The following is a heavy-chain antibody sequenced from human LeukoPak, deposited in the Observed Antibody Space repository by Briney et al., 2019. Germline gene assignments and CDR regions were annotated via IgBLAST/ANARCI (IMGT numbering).Heavy chain of an antibody. CDR3: ARDPSSLAAMIDI. D-gene: IGHD3-22*01. CDR1: GGTFSSYA. Sequence: SVKVSCKASGGTFSSYAISWVRQAPGQGLEWMGGIIPIFGTANYAQKFQGRVTITADESTSTAYMELSSLRSEDTAVYYCARDPSSLAAMIDIWGQGTMVTVSS. CDR2: IIPIFGTA. V-gene: IGHV1-69*13. J-gene: IGHJ3*02.